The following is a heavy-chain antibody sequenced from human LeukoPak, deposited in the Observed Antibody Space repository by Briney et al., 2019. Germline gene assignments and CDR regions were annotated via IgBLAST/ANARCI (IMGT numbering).Heavy chain of an antibody. CDR1: GGSISSSSYY. V-gene: IGHV4-39*07. CDR2: IYYSGST. J-gene: IGHJ6*03. D-gene: IGHD1-26*01. Sequence: SETLSLTCTVSGGSISSSSYYWGWIRQPPGKGLEWIGSIYYSGSTYYNPSLKSRVTISVDTSKNQFSLKLSSVTAADTAVYYCARGVIGGSYYYYYYMDVWGKGTTVTISS. CDR3: ARGVIGGSYYYYYYMDV.